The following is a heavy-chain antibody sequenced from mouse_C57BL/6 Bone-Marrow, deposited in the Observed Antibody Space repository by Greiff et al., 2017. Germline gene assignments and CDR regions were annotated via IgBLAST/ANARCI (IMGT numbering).Heavy chain of an antibody. D-gene: IGHD1-1*01. CDR3: ARGNYDSSLDY. CDR2: INPYNGGT. Sequence: VQLQQSGPVLVKPGASVKMSCKASGYTFTDYYMNWVKQSHGKSLEWIGVINPYNGGTSYNQKFKGKATLTVDKSSSTAYMELKSLTAEDSAVYYCARGNYDSSLDYWGQGTTLTVSS. CDR1: GYTFTDYY. V-gene: IGHV1-19*01. J-gene: IGHJ2*01.